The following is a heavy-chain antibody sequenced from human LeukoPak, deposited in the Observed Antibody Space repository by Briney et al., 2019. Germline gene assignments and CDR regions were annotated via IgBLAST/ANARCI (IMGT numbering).Heavy chain of an antibody. V-gene: IGHV3-23*01. D-gene: IGHD6-6*01. J-gene: IGHJ4*02. CDR3: AKEEQLVRGGHFDY. Sequence: FYADSVKGRFTISRDNSKNTLYLQMNSLRAEDTAVYYCAKEEQLVRGGHFDYWGQGTLVTVSS.